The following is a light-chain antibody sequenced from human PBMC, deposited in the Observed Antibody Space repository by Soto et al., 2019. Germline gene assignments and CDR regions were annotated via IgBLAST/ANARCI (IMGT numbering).Light chain of an antibody. CDR3: QQTYSTLSIT. V-gene: IGKV1-39*01. CDR1: ESIGRH. Sequence: DIQMTQSPSSLSASVGDRVTITCRASESIGRHLNWYQQKPGKAPKLLIYAASSLQNGVPSRFRGGGSGTDFPLTISNLQSGDFATYYCQQTYSTLSITFGQGTRLEIK. CDR2: AAS. J-gene: IGKJ5*01.